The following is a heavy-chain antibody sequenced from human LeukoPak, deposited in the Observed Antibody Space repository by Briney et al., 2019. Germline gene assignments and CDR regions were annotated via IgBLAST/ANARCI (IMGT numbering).Heavy chain of an antibody. CDR1: GGSISSYY. Sequence: KPSETLSLTCTVSGGSISSYYWSWIRQPPGKGLEWIGYIYYSGSTNYNPSLKGRVTISVDTSKNQFSLKLSSVTAADTDVYYCARVQSLQGYDSSGYYGGLRYYFDYWGQGTLVTVSS. D-gene: IGHD3-22*01. V-gene: IGHV4-59*01. J-gene: IGHJ4*02. CDR2: IYYSGST. CDR3: ARVQSLQGYDSSGYYGGLRYYFDY.